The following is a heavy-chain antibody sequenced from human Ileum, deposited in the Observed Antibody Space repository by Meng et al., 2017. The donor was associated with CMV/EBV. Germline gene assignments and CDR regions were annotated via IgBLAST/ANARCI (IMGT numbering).Heavy chain of an antibody. Sequence: AQRSDSSPGLVNTSETLSLACIVSGDSISGYHWKWRRKSVGNELDWIGRLRTSGTTDHNLSLKSPVTLSIDTLKNKVTLKSNAVTAADTAVYYCGRAGPRGVPVDMWGQGTLVTVSS. CDR1: GDSISGYH. CDR2: LRTSGTT. V-gene: IGHV4-4*07. CDR3: GRAGPRGVPVDM. D-gene: IGHD3-10*01. J-gene: IGHJ4*02.